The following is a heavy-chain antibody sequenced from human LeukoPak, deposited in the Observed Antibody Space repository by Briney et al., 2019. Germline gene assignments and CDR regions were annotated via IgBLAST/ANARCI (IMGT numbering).Heavy chain of an antibody. Sequence: SETLSLTCTVSGGSICSLYWSWIRHPPGRGREWIGYIYYSGSTNYNPPHESRVPISVDTSKNQFSLKQSPVTAADTPVFYCARHGPLFLPDRHFDYWGQGTLVTVSS. CDR3: ARHGPLFLPDRHFDY. V-gene: IGHV4-59*08. J-gene: IGHJ4*02. CDR1: GGSICSLY. CDR2: IYYSGST. D-gene: IGHD3-3*01.